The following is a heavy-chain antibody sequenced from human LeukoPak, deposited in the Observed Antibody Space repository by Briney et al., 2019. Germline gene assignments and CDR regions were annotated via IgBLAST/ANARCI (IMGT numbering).Heavy chain of an antibody. D-gene: IGHD5-24*01. CDR1: GGSISSGSYY. CDR3: ARAPRPDGYNWDYFDY. CDR2: IYYSGST. J-gene: IGHJ4*02. Sequence: SETLSLTCTVAGGSISSGSYYWSWIRQPAGKGLEWIGSIYYSGSTYYNPSLKSRVTISVDTSKNQFSLKLSSVTAADTAVYYCARAPRPDGYNWDYFDYWGQGTLVTVSS. V-gene: IGHV4-39*01.